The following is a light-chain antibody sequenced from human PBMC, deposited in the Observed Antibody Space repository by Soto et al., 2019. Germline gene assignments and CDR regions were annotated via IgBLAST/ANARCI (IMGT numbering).Light chain of an antibody. CDR3: SSYTSSSTLV. V-gene: IGLV2-14*01. CDR1: SSDVGGYNY. J-gene: IGLJ1*01. Sequence: QSALTQPASVSGSPGQSITISCTGTSSDVGGYNYVFLYQQHPGKAPKLMIYDVSNRPSGVSNRVSGSKSGNTASLTIAGLKAEDEADYNCSSYTSSSTLVFATGIKLTVL. CDR2: DVS.